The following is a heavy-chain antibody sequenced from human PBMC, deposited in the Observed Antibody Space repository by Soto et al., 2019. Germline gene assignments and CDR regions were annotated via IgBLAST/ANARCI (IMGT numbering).Heavy chain of an antibody. CDR3: AREGIAAALDY. J-gene: IGHJ4*02. V-gene: IGHV3-21*01. CDR1: GFTFSSYS. CDR2: MSSSSSYI. D-gene: IGHD6-13*01. Sequence: ESGGGLVKPGGSLRLSCAASGFTFSSYSMNWGRQAPGKGLELVSSMSSSSSYIYYADSVKGRFTISIDNAKNSLYLQVNSLRAEDTDVYYFAREGIAAALDYWGQGTLVTVSS.